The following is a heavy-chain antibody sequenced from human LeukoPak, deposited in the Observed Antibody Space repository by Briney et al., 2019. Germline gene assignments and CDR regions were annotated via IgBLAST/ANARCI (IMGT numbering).Heavy chain of an antibody. Sequence: GGSLRLSCAASGFTFSSYSMNWVRQAPGKGLEWVASINQDESETYYVDSVKGRFTISRDNAKNSLYLQMSSLRVEDTAIYYCARSWLLVAATRPTDYWGQGTLVTVSS. CDR3: ARSWLLVAATRPTDY. J-gene: IGHJ4*02. CDR2: INQDESET. D-gene: IGHD1-26*01. V-gene: IGHV3-7*01. CDR1: GFTFSSYS.